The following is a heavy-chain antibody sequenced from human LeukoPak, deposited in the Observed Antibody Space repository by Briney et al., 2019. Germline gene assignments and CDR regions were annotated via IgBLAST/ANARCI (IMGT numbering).Heavy chain of an antibody. V-gene: IGHV3-48*02. Sequence: GGSLRLSCAASGFTFSSYSMNWVRQAPGKGLEWVSYISSSSSTIYYADSVKGRFTISRDNAKNSLYLQMNSLRDEDTAVYYCARDQGGSSSAYYGMDVWGQGTTVTVSS. CDR1: GFTFSSYS. CDR3: ARDQGGSSSAYYGMDV. CDR2: ISSSSSTI. J-gene: IGHJ6*02. D-gene: IGHD6-6*01.